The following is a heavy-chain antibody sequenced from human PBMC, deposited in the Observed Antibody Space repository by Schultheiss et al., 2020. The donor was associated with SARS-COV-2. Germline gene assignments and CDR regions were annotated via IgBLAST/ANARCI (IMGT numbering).Heavy chain of an antibody. Sequence: SETLSLTCTVSGGSISSYYWSWIRQPAGKGLEWIGRIYTSGSTYYNPSLKNRVTISVDMSKKQFSLKLSSVTAADTAVYYCARQPSGYTFDYWGQGTLVTVSS. J-gene: IGHJ4*02. CDR1: GGSISSYY. CDR2: IYTSGST. CDR3: ARQPSGYTFDY. V-gene: IGHV4-4*07. D-gene: IGHD3-3*01.